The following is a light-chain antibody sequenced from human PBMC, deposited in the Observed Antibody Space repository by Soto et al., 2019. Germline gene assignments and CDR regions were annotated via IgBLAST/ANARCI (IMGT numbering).Light chain of an antibody. V-gene: IGKV1-9*01. CDR3: QQLKSYPQT. CDR2: SAS. Sequence: PLIQSASSLSASVGARVTITCQASRGISSYLAWYQQKTGTPPKLLVYSASTLQSGVPSWFRGSESGPDLTINIGGLQPEDAETDFGQQLKSYPQTFGQGTRLEIK. CDR1: RGISSY. J-gene: IGKJ5*01.